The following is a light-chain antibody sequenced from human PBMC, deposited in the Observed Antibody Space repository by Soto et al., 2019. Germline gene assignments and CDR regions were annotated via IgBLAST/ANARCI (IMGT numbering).Light chain of an antibody. CDR2: EVI. Sequence: QSVLTNVASVSGAPRRGSSISKTRTSSDVGTFNLVSWYQQHPGKAPRLMIYEVIKRPSGVSNRFSGSKSGNTASLTISGLQAEDEADYYCCSYAGSSVYDFGPGTKVTVL. CDR1: SSDVGTFNL. CDR3: CSYAGSSVYD. J-gene: IGLJ1*01. V-gene: IGLV2-23*02.